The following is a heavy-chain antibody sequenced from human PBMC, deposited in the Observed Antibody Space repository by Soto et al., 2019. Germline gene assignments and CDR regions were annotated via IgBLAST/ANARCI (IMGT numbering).Heavy chain of an antibody. Sequence: SETLSLTCSVSNGSISSYYWSWIRQPPGKGLEWIGYIYYSGSTNYNPSLKSRVTISVDTSKNQFSLSLTSVTAADTAVYYCARDQSFDRNYYYGIDVWGQGTTVTVS. J-gene: IGHJ6*02. CDR2: IYYSGST. CDR3: ARDQSFDRNYYYGIDV. V-gene: IGHV4-59*01. CDR1: NGSISSYY.